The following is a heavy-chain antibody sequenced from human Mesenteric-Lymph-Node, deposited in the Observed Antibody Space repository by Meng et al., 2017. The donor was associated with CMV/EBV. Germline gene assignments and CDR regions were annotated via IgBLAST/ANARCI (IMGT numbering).Heavy chain of an antibody. Sequence: ASVKVSCKASGYTFTGYYIHWARQAPGQGLEWMGWINPNSGGTDYEKKFQGRVTMTRDTSISTAYMELSKLRSDDTALYYCARGALRWGAHFDYWGQGTLVTVSS. V-gene: IGHV1-2*02. J-gene: IGHJ4*02. CDR3: ARGALRWGAHFDY. D-gene: IGHD5/OR15-5a*01. CDR1: GYTFTGYY. CDR2: INPNSGGT.